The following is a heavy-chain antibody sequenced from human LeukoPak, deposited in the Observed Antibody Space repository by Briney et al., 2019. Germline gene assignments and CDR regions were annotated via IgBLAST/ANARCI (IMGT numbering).Heavy chain of an antibody. CDR1: GGSISSYY. Sequence: PSETLSLTCTVSGGSISSYYWSWIRQPPGKELEWIGYIYYSGSTNYNPSLKSRVTISVDTSKNQFSLKLSSVTAADTAVYYCATGILEWLFDYWGQGTLVTVSS. J-gene: IGHJ4*02. D-gene: IGHD3-3*01. V-gene: IGHV4-59*01. CDR2: IYYSGST. CDR3: ATGILEWLFDY.